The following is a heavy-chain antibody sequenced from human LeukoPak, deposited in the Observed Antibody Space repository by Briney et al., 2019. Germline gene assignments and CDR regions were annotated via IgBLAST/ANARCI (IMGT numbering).Heavy chain of an antibody. D-gene: IGHD2-2*02. J-gene: IGHJ5*02. CDR1: GYTFTSYG. CDR3: AREREYCSSTSCYTGLFDP. CDR2: ISAYNGNT. V-gene: IGHV1-18*01. Sequence: ASVKVSCKASGYTFTSYGISWVRQAPGQGLEWMGWISAYNGNTNYAQKLQGRVTMTTDTSTSTAYMELRSLRSDDTAVHYCAREREYCSSTSCYTGLFDPWGQGTLVTVSS.